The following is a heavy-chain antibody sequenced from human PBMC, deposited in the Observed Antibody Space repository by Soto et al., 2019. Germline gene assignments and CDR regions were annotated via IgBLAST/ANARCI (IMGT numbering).Heavy chain of an antibody. CDR3: AHPRGYGIFDAYDI. CDR2: ISAGGETT. V-gene: IGHV3-23*01. Sequence: EVQLLESGGGLVQPGGSLRLSCEASGFTFSTYAMSWVRQAPGKGLEWVSAISAGGETTYSADFVRGRFTISRDNSMNELYLQMRRLRIEDTAVYFCAHPRGYGIFDAYDIWGQGTMVTVSS. J-gene: IGHJ3*02. CDR1: GFTFSTYA. D-gene: IGHD1-20*01.